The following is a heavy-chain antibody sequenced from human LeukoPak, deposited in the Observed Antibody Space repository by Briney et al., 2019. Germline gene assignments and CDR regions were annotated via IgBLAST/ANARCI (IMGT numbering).Heavy chain of an antibody. V-gene: IGHV1-18*01. Sequence: ASVKVSCKASGYTFTSYGISWVRQAPGQGPEWMGWISAYNGNTNYAQKLQGRVTMTTDTSTSTAYMELRSLRSDDQAVYHCQSDGCSSTSCYLSHLIFLCWGQGTLVTVSS. J-gene: IGHJ4*02. CDR2: ISAYNGNT. CDR3: QSDGCSSTSCYLSHLIFLC. D-gene: IGHD2-2*01. CDR1: GYTFTSYG.